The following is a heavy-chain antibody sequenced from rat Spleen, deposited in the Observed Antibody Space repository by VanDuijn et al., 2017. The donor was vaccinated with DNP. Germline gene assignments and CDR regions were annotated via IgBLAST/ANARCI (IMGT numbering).Heavy chain of an antibody. CDR3: ARGPNFGSHCDFFDY. J-gene: IGHJ2*01. D-gene: IGHD4-3*01. CDR2: VNQDGGRT. V-gene: IGHV4-2*01. CDR1: GFNFTDSW. Sequence: EVKLVESGGGLVQPGRSLKLSCAASGFNFTDSWMGWVRQAPGMGLEWIGEVNQDGGRTNYIPSLKEKFTISRDNAQNTLYLQMNRLGSEDTAIYYCARGPNFGSHCDFFDYWGQGVMVTVSS.